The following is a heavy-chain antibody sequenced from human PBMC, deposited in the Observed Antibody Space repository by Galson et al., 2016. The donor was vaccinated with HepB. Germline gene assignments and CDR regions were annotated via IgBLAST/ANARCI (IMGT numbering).Heavy chain of an antibody. CDR1: GGTFSSYA. CDR2: IVPIFGAA. CDR3: AAAGGREGITPV. V-gene: IGHV1-69*13. D-gene: IGHD6-13*01. J-gene: IGHJ4*02. Sequence: SVKVSCKASGGTFSSYAISWVRQAPGQGLEWMARIVPIFGAASYARKFQGRVTITADESTNTAYMELSSLRSEDTAMYYCAAAGGREGITPVWGQGTLVTVSS.